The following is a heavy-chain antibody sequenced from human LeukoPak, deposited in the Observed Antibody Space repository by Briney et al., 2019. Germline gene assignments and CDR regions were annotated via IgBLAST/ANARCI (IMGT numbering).Heavy chain of an antibody. CDR2: ISTYSGNT. CDR1: GYSFTEHG. V-gene: IGHV1-18*01. Sequence: ASVKVSCKASGYSFTEHGISWVRQAPGKGLEWMGWISTYSGNTNYAQNLQGRVTMTTDTTTSTVYMELRSLRSDDTAVYYCARDLSGTRFLEWLFTDYWGHGTLVTVSS. CDR3: ARDLSGTRFLEWLFTDY. J-gene: IGHJ4*01. D-gene: IGHD3-3*01.